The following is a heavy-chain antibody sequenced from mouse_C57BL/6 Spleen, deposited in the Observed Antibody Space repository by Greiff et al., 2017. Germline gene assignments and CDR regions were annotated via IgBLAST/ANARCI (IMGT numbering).Heavy chain of an antibody. Sequence: EVKLQESGPGLVKPSQSLSLTCSVTGYSITSGYYWNWIRQFPGNKLEWMGYISYDGSNNYNPSLKNRISITRDTSKNQFFLKLNSVTTEDTATYYCAREWDYYSNYEDWGQGTTLTVSS. CDR1: GYSITSGYY. J-gene: IGHJ2*01. CDR2: ISYDGSN. D-gene: IGHD2-5*01. CDR3: AREWDYYSNYED. V-gene: IGHV3-6*01.